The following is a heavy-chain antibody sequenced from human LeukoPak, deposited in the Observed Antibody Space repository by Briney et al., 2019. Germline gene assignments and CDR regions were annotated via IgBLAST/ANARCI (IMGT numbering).Heavy chain of an antibody. CDR2: VNPPSGGT. CDR3: ARDIGDYYGSGSYWLL. Sequence: ATVKVPCKASGYSFIDYYIHWVRQAPGQGLEWMGWVNPPSGGTKFAQKFQGRVTMTRDTSINTAYMEVSSLRSDDTAVYYCARDIGDYYGSGSYWLLWGQGTLVTASS. J-gene: IGHJ4*02. CDR1: GYSFIDYY. D-gene: IGHD3-10*01. V-gene: IGHV1-2*02.